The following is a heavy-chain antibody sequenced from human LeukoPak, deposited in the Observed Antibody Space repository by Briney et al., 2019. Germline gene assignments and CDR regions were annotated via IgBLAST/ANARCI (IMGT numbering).Heavy chain of an antibody. J-gene: IGHJ3*02. V-gene: IGHV3-30*04. CDR2: ISYDGSNK. Sequence: PGGSLRLSCAASGFTFSSYAMHWVRQAPGKGLEWVAVISYDGSNKYYADSVKGRFTISRDNSKNTLYLQMNSPRAEDTALYYCAKGNLRLGQGCVDIWGQGKMVTFFS. CDR3: AKGNLRLGQGCVDI. D-gene: IGHD1-14*01. CDR1: GFTFSSYA.